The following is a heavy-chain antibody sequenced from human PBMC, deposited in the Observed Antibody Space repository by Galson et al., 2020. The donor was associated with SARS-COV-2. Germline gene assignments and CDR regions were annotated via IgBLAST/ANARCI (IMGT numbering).Heavy chain of an antibody. Sequence: SETLSLTCAVYGGSFSGYYWSWIRQPPGKGLEWIGEINHSGSTNYNPSLKSRVTISVDTSKNQFSLKLSSVTAADTAVYYCARARDSSGYSGYYYYGMDVWGQGTTVTVSS. CDR1: GGSFSGYY. D-gene: IGHD3-22*01. CDR2: INHSGST. CDR3: ARARDSSGYSGYYYYGMDV. V-gene: IGHV4-34*01. J-gene: IGHJ6*02.